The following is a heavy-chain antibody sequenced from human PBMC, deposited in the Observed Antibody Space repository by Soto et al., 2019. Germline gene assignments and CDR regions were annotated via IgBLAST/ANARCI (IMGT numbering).Heavy chain of an antibody. J-gene: IGHJ4*02. D-gene: IGHD3-22*01. Sequence: VSLRLSCAASGFTFSSNAMSWVRQAPGKGLEWVSAISGSGGSTYYADSVKGRFTISRDNSKNTLYQQMNSLRAEDTAVYYCAKESHTMIVRESDYWGQGTLVTVSS. CDR1: GFTFSSNA. CDR2: ISGSGGST. CDR3: AKESHTMIVRESDY. V-gene: IGHV3-23*01.